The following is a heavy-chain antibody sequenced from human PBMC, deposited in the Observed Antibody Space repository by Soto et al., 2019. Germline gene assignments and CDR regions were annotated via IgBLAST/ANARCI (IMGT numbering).Heavy chain of an antibody. Sequence: EVQLVESGGDLVQPGGSLRLSCAASGFTFSIYAMHWVRQAPGKGLEYVSAISYDGTITYYADSVKGRFTISRDDSRNTLYLQMGSLRPEDMAVYYCARGSYYTSGTVHRPYDYWGQGTLLTVSS. D-gene: IGHD3-10*01. CDR2: ISYDGTIT. CDR1: GFTFSIYA. J-gene: IGHJ4*02. CDR3: ARGSYYTSGTVHRPYDY. V-gene: IGHV3-64*07.